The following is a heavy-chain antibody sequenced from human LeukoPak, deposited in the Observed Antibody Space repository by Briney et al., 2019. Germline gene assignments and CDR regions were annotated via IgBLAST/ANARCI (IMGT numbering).Heavy chain of an antibody. V-gene: IGHV3-23*01. CDR2: ISGSGGST. Sequence: GGSLRLSCAVSGLTFSTYAMTWLPRESGKGLDWVSAISGSGGSTYYAETVKGRFTISRDNAKNTLYLQMNSLRAEDTAVYYCVRGGDPENYYAEYFQEWGQGALVTVSS. CDR1: GLTFSTYA. D-gene: IGHD1-26*01. J-gene: IGHJ1*01. CDR3: VRGGDPENYYAEYFQE.